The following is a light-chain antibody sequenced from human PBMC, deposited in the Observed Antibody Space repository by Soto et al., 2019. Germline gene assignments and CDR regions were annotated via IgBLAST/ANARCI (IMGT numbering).Light chain of an antibody. J-gene: IGKJ1*01. Sequence: DIEITQSPATLSESPGERATLTCGASQSVSSNLAWYQQKPGQAPRLLIYGASSRATGIPDRFSGSGSGTDFTLSICRLEPEDFAVYYCQQYGSSLWTFGQGTKVDIK. V-gene: IGKV3-20*01. CDR2: GAS. CDR1: QSVSSN. CDR3: QQYGSSLWT.